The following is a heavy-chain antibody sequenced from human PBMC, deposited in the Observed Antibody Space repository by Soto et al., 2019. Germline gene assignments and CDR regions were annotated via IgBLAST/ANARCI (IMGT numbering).Heavy chain of an antibody. CDR1: GFTFSSYG. CDR3: ARDGGSWYGATTDY. Sequence: QVQLVESGGGVVQPGRSLRLSCAASGFTFSSYGMHWVRQAPGKGLEWVAVIWYDGSNKYYADSVKGRFTISRDNSKNTLYLQMNSLRAEDTAVYYCARDGGSWYGATTDYWGQGTLVTVSS. CDR2: IWYDGSNK. D-gene: IGHD6-13*01. V-gene: IGHV3-33*01. J-gene: IGHJ4*02.